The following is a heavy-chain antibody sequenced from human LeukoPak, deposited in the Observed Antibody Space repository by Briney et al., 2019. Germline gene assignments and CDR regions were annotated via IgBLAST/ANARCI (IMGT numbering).Heavy chain of an antibody. CDR1: GFTFGDYA. V-gene: IGHV3-49*04. J-gene: IGHJ4*02. Sequence: GGSLRLSCTASGFTFGDYAMSWVRQAPGKGLEWVGFIRSKAYGGTTEYAASVKGRFTISRDDSKSIAYLQMNSLKTEDTAVYYCTREADYYGSGSNDYWGQGTLVTVSS. CDR2: IRSKAYGGTT. CDR3: TREADYYGSGSNDY. D-gene: IGHD3-10*01.